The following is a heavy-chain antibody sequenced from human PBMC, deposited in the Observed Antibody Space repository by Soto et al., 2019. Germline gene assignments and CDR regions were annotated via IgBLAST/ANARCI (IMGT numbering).Heavy chain of an antibody. CDR2: ISYDGSNK. CDR1: GFTFSSYA. J-gene: IGHJ5*01. D-gene: IGHD3-10*01. V-gene: IGHV3-30-3*01. Sequence: QVQLVESGGGVVQPGRSLRLSCAASGFTFSSYAMHWVRQAPGKGLEWVAVISYDGSNKYYADSVKGRFTISRDNSKNTLYLQMNSLRAEDTAVDYCARDRLLWFGELLSWGHGTLVTVSS. CDR3: ARDRLLWFGELLS.